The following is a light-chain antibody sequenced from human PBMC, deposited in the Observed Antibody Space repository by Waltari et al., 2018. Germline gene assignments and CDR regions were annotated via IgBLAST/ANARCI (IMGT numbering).Light chain of an antibody. V-gene: IGKV1-13*02. Sequence: AIQLTQSPSSLSASVGDRVTITCRASQGISSALAWYQQKPGKAPKLLIYDASSLESEVPSRFSGSGSGTDFTLTISSLQPEDFATYYCQQFRAFGPGTKVDIK. CDR2: DAS. J-gene: IGKJ3*01. CDR3: QQFRA. CDR1: QGISSA.